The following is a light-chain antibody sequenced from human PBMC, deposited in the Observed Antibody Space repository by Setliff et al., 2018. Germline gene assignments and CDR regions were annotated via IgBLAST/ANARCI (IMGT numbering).Light chain of an antibody. J-gene: IGLJ3*02. Sequence: LTQPASVSGSPGQSITISCTGTSSDVGGYTYVSWYQHHPGKAPKLIIYEVSNRPSGISNRFSGSKSGNTASLTISGLQAEDEADYFCNSYTSSSTLVFGGGTKVTVL. CDR2: EVS. CDR3: NSYTSSSTLV. V-gene: IGLV2-14*01. CDR1: SSDVGGYTY.